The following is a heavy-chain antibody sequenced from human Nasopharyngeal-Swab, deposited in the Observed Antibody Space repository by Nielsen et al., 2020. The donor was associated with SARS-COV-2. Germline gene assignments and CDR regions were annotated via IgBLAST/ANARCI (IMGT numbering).Heavy chain of an antibody. CDR1: GFTFSSYG. J-gene: IGHJ4*02. V-gene: IGHV3-30*18. D-gene: IGHD3-10*01. CDR2: ISYDGSNK. CDR3: AKSAGRLLWFGELSPFFDY. Sequence: GESLKISCAASGFTFSSYGMHWVRQAPGKGLEWVAVISYDGSNKYYADSVKGRFTISRDNSKNTLYLQMNSLRAEDTAVYYCAKSAGRLLWFGELSPFFDYWGQGTLVTVPS.